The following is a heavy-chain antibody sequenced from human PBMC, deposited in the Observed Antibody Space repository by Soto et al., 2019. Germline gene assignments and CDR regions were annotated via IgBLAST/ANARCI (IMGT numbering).Heavy chain of an antibody. V-gene: IGHV4-4*02. CDR3: ASELERGGLPECFDY. CDR1: GDSLSSSHW. CDR2: IFHSRTT. D-gene: IGHD1-1*01. Sequence: QVQLQESGPGLVKPSGTLSLTCAVSGDSLSSSHWWSWFLHYPGKGLEWMGEIFHSRTTQYYQSLKSRVTISMDKSKKQFSLNLKYVTAADTAVYYCASELERGGLPECFDYWGQGNLATVPS. J-gene: IGHJ4*02.